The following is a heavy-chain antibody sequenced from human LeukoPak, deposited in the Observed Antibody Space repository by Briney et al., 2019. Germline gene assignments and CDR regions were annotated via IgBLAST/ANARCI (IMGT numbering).Heavy chain of an antibody. J-gene: IGHJ3*02. CDR2: ISYDGGNI. Sequence: GRSLRLSCAASGFIFSSYGMHWVRQAPGKGLEWVAVISYDGGNISYTDSVKGRFTISRDNSKNTLYLQMNSLRAEDTAVYYCAKRGYCRGGTCFSHDASDIWGQGTMVTVSS. D-gene: IGHD2-15*01. CDR1: GFIFSSYG. CDR3: AKRGYCRGGTCFSHDASDI. V-gene: IGHV3-30*18.